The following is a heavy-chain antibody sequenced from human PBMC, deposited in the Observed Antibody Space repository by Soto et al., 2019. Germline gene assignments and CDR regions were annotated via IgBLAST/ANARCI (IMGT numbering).Heavy chain of an antibody. D-gene: IGHD5-12*01. J-gene: IGHJ3*02. CDR3: ARGSSGYGYDAFDI. V-gene: IGHV3-53*04. CDR1: GFTVSSNY. Sequence: GGSLRLSCAASGFTVSSNYMSWVRQAPGKGLEWGSVIYGDGSTYYADSVKGRFTISRHNSKNTLYLQMNSLRPEDTAVYYCARGSSGYGYDAFDIWGQGTMVTVSS. CDR2: IYGDGST.